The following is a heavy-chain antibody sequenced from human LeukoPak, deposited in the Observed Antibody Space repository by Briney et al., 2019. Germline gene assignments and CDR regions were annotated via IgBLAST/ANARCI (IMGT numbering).Heavy chain of an antibody. CDR2: IYYSGST. J-gene: IGHJ3*02. Sequence: SETLSLTCTVSGGSISSSSYYWGWIRQPPGKGLEWIGSIYYSGSTYYNPSLKSRVTISVDTSKNQFSLKLSSVTAADTAVYYCARDGSGYEVDAFDIWGQGTMVTVSS. D-gene: IGHD5-12*01. CDR1: GGSISSSSYY. V-gene: IGHV4-39*07. CDR3: ARDGSGYEVDAFDI.